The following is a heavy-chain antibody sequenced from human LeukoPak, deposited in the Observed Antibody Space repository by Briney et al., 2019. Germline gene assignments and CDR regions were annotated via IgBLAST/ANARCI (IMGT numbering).Heavy chain of an antibody. J-gene: IGHJ4*02. CDR3: ARTRITMIVGLASRFDY. CDR2: IKQDGSEK. Sequence: GGSLRLSCAASGFTFSSYWMSWVRQAPGKGLEWVANIKQDGSEKYYVDSVKGRFTISRDNAKNSLYLQMNSLRAEDTAVYYCARTRITMIVGLASRFDYWGQGTLVTVSS. CDR1: GFTFSSYW. V-gene: IGHV3-7*01. D-gene: IGHD3-22*01.